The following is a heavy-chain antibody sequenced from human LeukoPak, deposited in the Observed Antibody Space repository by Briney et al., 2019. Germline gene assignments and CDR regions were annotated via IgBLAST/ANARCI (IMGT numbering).Heavy chain of an antibody. D-gene: IGHD1-26*01. J-gene: IGHJ4*02. CDR3: VRALGEEHVFDY. Sequence: SETLSLTCAVSGYSISSGYYWGWIRQPSGKGLEWIGSIYHSGSTYYNPSLKRRVTLSVDTSKNQFSLKLSAETAADSAVYYCVRALGEEHVFDYWGQGTLVTVSS. CDR1: GYSISSGYY. V-gene: IGHV4-38-2*01. CDR2: IYHSGST.